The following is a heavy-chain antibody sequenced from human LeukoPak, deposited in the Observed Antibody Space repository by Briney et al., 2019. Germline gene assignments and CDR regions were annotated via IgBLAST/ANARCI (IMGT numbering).Heavy chain of an antibody. CDR1: GGSISSSRHY. V-gene: IGHV4-39*01. CDR3: AEQNYSDSSGYVAFDI. CDR2: IYYSGST. J-gene: IGHJ3*02. D-gene: IGHD3-22*01. Sequence: SETLSLTCTVSGGSISSSRHYWGWIRQPPGKGLGWLGCIYYSGSTYYNPSLKSRVTISVDTSKSQFSLKLSSVTAADTAVYYCAEQNYSDSSGYVAFDIWGQGTMVTVSS.